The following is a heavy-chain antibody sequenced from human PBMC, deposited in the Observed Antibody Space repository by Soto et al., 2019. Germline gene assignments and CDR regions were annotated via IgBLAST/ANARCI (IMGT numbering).Heavy chain of an antibody. D-gene: IGHD3-3*01. CDR3: ARGKDTIFGVVSRYYYYYYGMDV. CDR2: INPNSGGT. Sequence: GASVKVSCKASGYTFTGYYMHWVRQAPGQGLEWMGWINPNSGGTNYAQKFQGWVTMTRDTSISTAYIELSRLRSDDTAVYYCARGKDTIFGVVSRYYYYYYGMDVWGQGTTVTVSS. J-gene: IGHJ6*02. CDR1: GYTFTGYY. V-gene: IGHV1-2*04.